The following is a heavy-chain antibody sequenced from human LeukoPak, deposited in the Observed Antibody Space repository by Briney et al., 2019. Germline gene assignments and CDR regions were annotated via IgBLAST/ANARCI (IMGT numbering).Heavy chain of an antibody. Sequence: RPGGSLRLSCAASGFTFSSYSMNWVRQAPGKGLEWVSYISSSSSTIYYADSVKGRFTISRDNAKNSLYLQMNSLRAEDTAVYYCARDSRTPITMVRGTPRGADMDVWGQGTTVTVSS. CDR3: ARDSRTPITMVRGTPRGADMDV. D-gene: IGHD3-10*01. V-gene: IGHV3-48*04. CDR2: ISSSSSTI. J-gene: IGHJ6*02. CDR1: GFTFSSYS.